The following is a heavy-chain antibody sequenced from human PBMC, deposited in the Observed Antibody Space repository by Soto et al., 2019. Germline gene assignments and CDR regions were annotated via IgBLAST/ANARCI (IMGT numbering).Heavy chain of an antibody. Sequence: VGRIRQMPGRGLEWMGIINGGDSDTRYSPSFQGQVTVSVDKSITSAYLQWSSLKASDTAIYYCARAESKGWCDYWGQGTPVT. D-gene: IGHD6-19*01. CDR3: ARAESKGWCDY. CDR2: INGGDSDT. V-gene: IGHV5-51*01. J-gene: IGHJ4*02.